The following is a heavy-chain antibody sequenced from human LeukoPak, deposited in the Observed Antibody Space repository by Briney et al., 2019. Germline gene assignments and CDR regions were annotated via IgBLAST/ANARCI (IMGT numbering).Heavy chain of an antibody. CDR3: AREYCSGGSCDESMDV. Sequence: GGSLRLSCAASGFTFSSYSMNWVRQAPGKGLEWVSYISSNSSDIYYADTVKGRFTISRDNAKNSLYLQMNSLRAEDTAVYYCAREYCSGGSCDESMDVWGKGTTVTVSS. V-gene: IGHV3-48*01. J-gene: IGHJ6*03. CDR2: ISSNSSDI. D-gene: IGHD2-15*01. CDR1: GFTFSSYS.